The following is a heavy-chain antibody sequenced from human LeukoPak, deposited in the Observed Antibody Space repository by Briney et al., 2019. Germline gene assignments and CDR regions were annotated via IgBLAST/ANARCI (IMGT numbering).Heavy chain of an antibody. V-gene: IGHV5-51*01. J-gene: IGHJ6*02. CDR2: IYPGDSDT. D-gene: IGHD2-2*02. CDR1: GYSSTSYW. Sequence: GESLKISCKGSGYSSTSYWIGWVRQMPGKGLEWMGIIYPGDSDTRYSPSFQGQVTISADKSISTAYLQWSSLKASDTAMYYCARHGKYCSSTGCYTYYYYGMDVWGQGTTVTVSS. CDR3: ARHGKYCSSTGCYTYYYYGMDV.